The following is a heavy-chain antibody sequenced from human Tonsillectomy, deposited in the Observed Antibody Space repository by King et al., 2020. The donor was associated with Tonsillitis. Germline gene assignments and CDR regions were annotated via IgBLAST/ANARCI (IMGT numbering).Heavy chain of an antibody. Sequence: VQLVESGGGLVQPGGSLRLSCAASGFTFSSYAMSWVRQAPGKGLEWVSAISGSGGSTYYADSVKGRFTISRDNSKNTLYLQMNSLRAEDTAVYYCAKDPHSKTYYYDSSGYYDYYYYGMDVWGQGTTVTVSS. V-gene: IGHV3-23*04. CDR3: AKDPHSKTYYYDSSGYYDYYYYGMDV. J-gene: IGHJ6*02. CDR2: ISGSGGST. D-gene: IGHD3-22*01. CDR1: GFTFSSYA.